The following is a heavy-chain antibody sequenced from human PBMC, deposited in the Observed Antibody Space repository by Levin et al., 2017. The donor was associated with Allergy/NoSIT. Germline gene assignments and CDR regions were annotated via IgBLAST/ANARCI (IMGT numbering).Heavy chain of an antibody. D-gene: IGHD3-10*01. CDR1: GGSISGGGYH. V-gene: IGHV4-31*03. Sequence: PSETLSLTCTVSGGSISGGGYHWTWIRQHPEKGLEWIVYIYYSGSTSYNPSLNSRPMISVDTSKNQFSLNVSSVTAADTAVYYCAREDGSTFDFWGQGALVTVAS. CDR3: AREDGSTFDF. J-gene: IGHJ4*02. CDR2: IYYSGST.